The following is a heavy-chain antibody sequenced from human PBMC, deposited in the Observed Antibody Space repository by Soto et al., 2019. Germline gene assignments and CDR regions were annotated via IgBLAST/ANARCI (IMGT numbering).Heavy chain of an antibody. CDR3: ASSLYDFWTNGAFDI. CDR2: IKQDGSEK. J-gene: IGHJ3*02. Sequence: GGSLRLSCAASGFTFSSYWMSWVRQAPGKGLEWVANIKQDGSEKYYVDSVKGRFTISRDNAKNSLYLQMNSLRAEDTAVYYCASSLYDFWTNGAFDIWGQGTMVTVSS. V-gene: IGHV3-7*01. CDR1: GFTFSSYW. D-gene: IGHD3-3*01.